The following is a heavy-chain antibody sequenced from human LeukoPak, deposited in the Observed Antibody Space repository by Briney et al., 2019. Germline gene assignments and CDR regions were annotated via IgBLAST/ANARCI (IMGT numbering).Heavy chain of an antibody. D-gene: IGHD2-2*01. CDR1: GYTFTGYY. V-gene: IGHV1-2*02. CDR3: ARGIVVVPAANYYYGMDV. CDR2: INPNSGGT. J-gene: IGHJ6*02. Sequence: ASVKASCKASGYTFTGYYMHWVRQAPGQGLEWMGWINPNSGGTNYAQKFQGRVTMTRDTSISTAYMELSRLRSDDTAVYYCARGIVVVPAANYYYGMDVWGQGTTVTVSS.